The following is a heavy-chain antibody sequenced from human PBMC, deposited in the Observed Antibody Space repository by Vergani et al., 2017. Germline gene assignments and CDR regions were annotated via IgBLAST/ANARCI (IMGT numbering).Heavy chain of an antibody. CDR2: ISGSGGST. CDR1: GFTFSSYS. D-gene: IGHD3-3*01. Sequence: EVQLVESGGGLVKPGGSLRLSCAASGFTFSSYSMNWVRQAPGKGLEWVSAISGSGGSTYYADSVKGRFTISRDNSKNTLYLQMNSLRAEDTAVYYCAKESHDFWSGYYVEWFDPWGQGTLVTVSS. V-gene: IGHV3-23*04. CDR3: AKESHDFWSGYYVEWFDP. J-gene: IGHJ5*02.